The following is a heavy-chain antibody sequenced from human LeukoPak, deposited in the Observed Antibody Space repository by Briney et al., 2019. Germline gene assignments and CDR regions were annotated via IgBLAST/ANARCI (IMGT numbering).Heavy chain of an antibody. J-gene: IGHJ4*02. CDR2: INWNGDTI. V-gene: IGHV3-20*04. Sequence: PGGSLRLSCAASGFTFDDYGMTWVRQAPGKGLEWVSGINWNGDTIGYADSVKGRFTISRDNAKNSLYLQMNSLRAEDTAVYYCAKEVVGATYFDYWGQGTLVTVSS. CDR3: AKEVVGATYFDY. CDR1: GFTFDDYG. D-gene: IGHD1-26*01.